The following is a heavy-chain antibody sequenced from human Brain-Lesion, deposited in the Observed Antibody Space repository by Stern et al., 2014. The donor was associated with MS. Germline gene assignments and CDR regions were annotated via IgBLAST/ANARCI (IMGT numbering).Heavy chain of an antibody. Sequence: EVQLLESGGVVVQPGGSLRLSCAASGFTLDDYAMHWVRQAPGKGLEWVSLITWDGGSTSYTDSVKGRFSISRDNRKSFLYLQMNSLRPEDTALYYCAGGLGFWGRGTLVTVSS. V-gene: IGHV3-43D*03. J-gene: IGHJ4*02. CDR1: GFTLDDYA. CDR2: ITWDGGST. D-gene: IGHD2-21*01. CDR3: AGGLGF.